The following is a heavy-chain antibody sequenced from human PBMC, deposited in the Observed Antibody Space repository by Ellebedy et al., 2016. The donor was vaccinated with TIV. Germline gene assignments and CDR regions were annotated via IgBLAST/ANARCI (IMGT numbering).Heavy chain of an antibody. CDR1: GFTFGHNW. Sequence: PGGSLRLSCAASGFTFGHNWMHWVRQAPGKGLMWVSRITADGDRAIYADSVEGRFTISRDNSQKTLYLQMNSLSADDTAVYYCAESRGDINHDYGMDVWGQGTAVVVSS. D-gene: IGHD5-12*01. J-gene: IGHJ6*02. CDR3: AESRGDINHDYGMDV. CDR2: ITADGDRA. V-gene: IGHV3-74*01.